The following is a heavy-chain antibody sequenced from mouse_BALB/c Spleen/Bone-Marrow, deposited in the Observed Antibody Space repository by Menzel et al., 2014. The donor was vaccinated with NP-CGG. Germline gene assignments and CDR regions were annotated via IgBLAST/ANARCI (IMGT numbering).Heavy chain of an antibody. V-gene: IGHV14-3*02. D-gene: IGHD1-2*01. CDR2: IDPANGNT. CDR1: GFNIKDTY. CDR3: ARYYYGYYFDY. J-gene: IGHJ2*01. Sequence: EVQLQQSGAELVKPGASVRLSCTASGFNIKDTYIHWVKQRPEQVLEWIGRIDPANGNTKYDPKFQGKSTITADTSSNTAYLQLSSLTSEDTAVYYCARYYYGYYFDYWGQGTTLTVSS.